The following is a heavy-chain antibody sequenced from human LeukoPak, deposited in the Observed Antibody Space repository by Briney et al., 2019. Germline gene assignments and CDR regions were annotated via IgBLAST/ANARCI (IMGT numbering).Heavy chain of an antibody. D-gene: IGHD3-10*01. CDR2: IYYSGST. CDR3: ARLNRNGVRGVLSPTFPFDY. CDR1: GGSISSYY. J-gene: IGHJ4*02. V-gene: IGHV4-59*01. Sequence: SETLSLTCTVSGGSISSYYWSWVRQPPGKGLEWIGYIYYSGSTNYNPSLKSRVTISIDTSKNQFSLKLSSVTAADTAVYYCARLNRNGVRGVLSPTFPFDYWGQGTLVTVSS.